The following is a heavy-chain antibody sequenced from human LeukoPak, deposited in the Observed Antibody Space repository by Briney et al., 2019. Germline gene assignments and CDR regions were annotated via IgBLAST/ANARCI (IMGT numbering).Heavy chain of an antibody. CDR2: IKQDGSEK. D-gene: IGHD6-19*01. CDR3: ARDWGIYSSGWNFDY. Sequence: GGSLRLSCAASGFTFSSCWMSWVRQAPGKGLEWEANIKQDGSEKYYVDSVKGRFTISRDNAKNSLYLQMNSLRAEDTAVYYCARDWGIYSSGWNFDYWGQGTLVTVSS. V-gene: IGHV3-7*01. J-gene: IGHJ4*02. CDR1: GFTFSSCW.